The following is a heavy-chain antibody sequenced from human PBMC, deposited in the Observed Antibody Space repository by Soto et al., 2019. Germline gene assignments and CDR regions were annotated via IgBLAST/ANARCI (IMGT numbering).Heavy chain of an antibody. CDR3: ARDDVLLAY. Sequence: EVQLVESGGGLVQPGGSLRLSCAASGFTFTTYWMHWLRQAPGKGLVWVSRINGDGSRTTYADSVKGRFTISRDNAKKTLYLQMNSLRAEDTAVYYCARDDVLLAYWVQGTLVTVSS. J-gene: IGHJ4*02. D-gene: IGHD3-9*01. CDR1: GFTFTTYW. V-gene: IGHV3-74*03. CDR2: INGDGSRT.